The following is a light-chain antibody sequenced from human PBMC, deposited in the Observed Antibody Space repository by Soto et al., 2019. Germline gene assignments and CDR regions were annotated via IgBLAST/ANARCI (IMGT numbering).Light chain of an antibody. CDR1: QSVSRF. CDR2: DAS. J-gene: IGKJ2*01. CDR3: QHRSTSPLT. V-gene: IGKV3-11*01. Sequence: EIVLTQSPATLSLSPGERATLSCRASQSVSRFLAWFQQRPGQAPRLLIYDASNRASGVPARFSGSGSGTDSTLTICSPEPQDFALYYCQHRSTSPLTFGQGTKLEI.